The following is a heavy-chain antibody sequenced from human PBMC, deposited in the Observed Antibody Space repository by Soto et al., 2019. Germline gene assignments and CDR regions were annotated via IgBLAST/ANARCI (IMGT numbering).Heavy chain of an antibody. J-gene: IGHJ5*02. CDR2: IYWNDDK. CDR1: GFSLRPSGVG. Sequence: QITLKESGPTLVKPTQTLKMTCIFSGFSLRPSGVGVGWIRQRPGQALEWHGFIYWNDDKRNSPSLKSRHTITKDTSKNQVVLTITNMDPVDTATYYCAKSGSSGWYGWFDPWGQGTLVTVSS. CDR3: AKSGSSGWYGWFDP. D-gene: IGHD6-19*01. V-gene: IGHV2-5*01.